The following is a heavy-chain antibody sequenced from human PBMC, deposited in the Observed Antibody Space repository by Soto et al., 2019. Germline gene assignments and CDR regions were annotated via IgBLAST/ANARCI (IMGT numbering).Heavy chain of an antibody. D-gene: IGHD4-17*01. V-gene: IGHV3-64D*06. CDR3: VHPRSTVQIPPT. J-gene: IGHJ5*02. Sequence: LRLSCSASGFTFSMFSMHWVRQAPGKGLEYVSGISSNGDSTYYADSVKGRFTISRDNSKNTLYLQMSSLGAVDTAVYYCVHPRSTVQIPPTWGQGTLVTVSS. CDR2: ISSNGDST. CDR1: GFTFSMFS.